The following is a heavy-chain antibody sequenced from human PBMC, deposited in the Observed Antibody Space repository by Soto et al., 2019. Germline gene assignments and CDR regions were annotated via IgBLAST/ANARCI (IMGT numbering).Heavy chain of an antibody. CDR2: IIPIVGTA. V-gene: IGHV1-69*01. D-gene: IGHD2-15*01. CDR3: ARVTGGNGWFDP. CDR1: GGTFSSYA. Sequence: QVQLVQSGAEVKKPGSSVKVSCKASGGTFSSYAISWVRQAPGQGLEWMGGIIPIVGTANYAPHFQGRVTITADESTSTAYMELSSLRSEDTAVYYCARVTGGNGWFDPWGQGTLVTVSS. J-gene: IGHJ5*02.